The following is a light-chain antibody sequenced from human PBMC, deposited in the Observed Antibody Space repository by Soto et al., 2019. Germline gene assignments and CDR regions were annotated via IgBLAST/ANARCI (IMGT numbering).Light chain of an antibody. CDR2: DAS. Sequence: EIVLTQSPATLSFSPGERATLSCRASQSVSSSLAWYQKKPGQPPRLLIYDASNRATGIPARFSRSGSGTDFTRTISSLEPEDFAVYYCQQSSNWPLTFGGGTTVEIK. CDR1: QSVSSS. CDR3: QQSSNWPLT. V-gene: IGKV3-11*01. J-gene: IGKJ4*01.